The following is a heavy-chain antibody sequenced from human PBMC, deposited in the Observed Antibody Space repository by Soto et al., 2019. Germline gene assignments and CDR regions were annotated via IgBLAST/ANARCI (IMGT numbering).Heavy chain of an antibody. Sequence: GGSLRLSCAASGFTFSSYAMHWVRQAPGKGLEWVAVISYDGSNKYYADSVKGRFTISRDNSKNTLYLQMNSLRAEDTAVYYCARPRSTYYGDYEFNYWGQGTLVTVSS. CDR2: ISYDGSNK. D-gene: IGHD4-17*01. CDR3: ARPRSTYYGDYEFNY. V-gene: IGHV3-30-3*01. CDR1: GFTFSSYA. J-gene: IGHJ4*02.